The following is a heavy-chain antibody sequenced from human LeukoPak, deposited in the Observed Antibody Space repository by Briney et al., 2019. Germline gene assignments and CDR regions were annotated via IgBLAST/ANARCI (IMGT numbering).Heavy chain of an antibody. CDR2: INHSGST. CDR1: GGSFSGYY. D-gene: IGHD3-22*01. Sequence: PPETLSLTCAVYGGSFSGYYWSWIRQPPGKGLEWIGEINHSGSTNYNPSLKSRVTISVDTSKNQFSLKLSSVTAADTAVYYCARGLPPHSANHPTYYYDSSGYYYDYWGQGTLVTVSS. V-gene: IGHV4-34*01. CDR3: ARGLPPHSANHPTYYYDSSGYYYDY. J-gene: IGHJ4*02.